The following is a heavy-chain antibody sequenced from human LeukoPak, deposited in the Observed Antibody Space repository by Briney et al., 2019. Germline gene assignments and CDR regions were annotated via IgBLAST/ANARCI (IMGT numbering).Heavy chain of an antibody. CDR2: IREDGRDK. D-gene: IGHD3-22*01. J-gene: IGHJ4*02. CDR3: ARGEYYYDGGY. CDR1: GFTFRNAW. Sequence: GGSLRLSCAASGFTFRNAWMSWVRQAPGKGLEWVANIREDGRDKYYVDSVKGRFTISRDNAKKSLFLQMNSLRADDTAVYYCARGEYYYDGGYWGQGTLVTVSS. V-gene: IGHV3-7*03.